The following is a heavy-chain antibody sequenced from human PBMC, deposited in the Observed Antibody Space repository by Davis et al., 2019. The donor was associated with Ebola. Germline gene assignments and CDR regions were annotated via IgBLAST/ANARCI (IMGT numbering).Heavy chain of an antibody. D-gene: IGHD2-15*01. J-gene: IGHJ6*02. CDR3: ARDPHALGYCSGGSCSTYGMDV. Sequence: MPSETLSLTCTASGGPISSYYWSWIRQPPGKGLEWIGYIYYSGSTNYNPSLKRRVTISVDTSKNQFTLKLSSVTAADTAVYYCARDPHALGYCSGGSCSTYGMDVWGQGTTVTVSS. CDR2: IYYSGST. V-gene: IGHV4-59*01. CDR1: GGPISSYY.